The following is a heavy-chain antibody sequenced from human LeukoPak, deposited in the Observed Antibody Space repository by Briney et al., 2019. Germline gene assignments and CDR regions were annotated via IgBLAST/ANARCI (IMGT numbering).Heavy chain of an antibody. V-gene: IGHV4-30-4*01. CDR1: GGSFSSGDYY. J-gene: IGHJ3*02. CDR2: IYYSGST. CDR3: ARENFDWNGAFDI. Sequence: SETLSLTCTVSGGSFSSGDYYWSWIRQPPGKGLEWIGYIYYSGSTYYNPSLKSRVTISVDTSKNQFSLKLSSVTAADTAVYYCARENFDWNGAFDIWGQGTMVTVSS. D-gene: IGHD3-9*01.